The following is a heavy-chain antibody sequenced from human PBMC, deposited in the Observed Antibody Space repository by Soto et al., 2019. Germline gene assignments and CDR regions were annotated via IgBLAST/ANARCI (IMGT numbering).Heavy chain of an antibody. J-gene: IGHJ4*02. Sequence: QVQLVQSGAEVKKPGSSVKVSCKASGDTFNFYTINWVRQAPGLGLEWMGRFNPILSFSNSALKFQGRVTLTADKSTSTAYMVLSSLRSEDTAIYYWATSFGSGSRAFDDWGQGALVTVSS. D-gene: IGHD3-10*01. CDR2: FNPILSFS. CDR1: GDTFNFYT. V-gene: IGHV1-69*02. CDR3: ATSFGSGSRAFDD.